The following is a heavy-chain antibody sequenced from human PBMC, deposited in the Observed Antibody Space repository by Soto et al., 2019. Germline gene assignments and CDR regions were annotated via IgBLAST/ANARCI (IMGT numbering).Heavy chain of an antibody. Sequence: QVQLVESGGGLVKPGGSLRLSCAASGFTFSGYYMTWMRQAPGKGLVWVSFIGKTGSDIHYAASVEGRFTISRDNAKNSLYLQMNSLRAEDTAAYYCARETLNRQAYGPVDYWGQGTLVTVSS. D-gene: IGHD3-10*01. J-gene: IGHJ4*02. CDR3: ARETLNRQAYGPVDY. V-gene: IGHV3-11*01. CDR1: GFTFSGYY. CDR2: IGKTGSDI.